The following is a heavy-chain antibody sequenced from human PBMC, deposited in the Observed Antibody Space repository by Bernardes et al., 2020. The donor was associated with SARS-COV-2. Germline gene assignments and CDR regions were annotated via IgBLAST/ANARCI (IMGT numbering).Heavy chain of an antibody. CDR2: IIPIFGTA. CDR1: GGTFSSYA. Sequence: SVKVSCKASGGTFSSYAISWVRQAPGQGLEWMGGIIPIFGTANYAQKFQGRVTITADESTSTAYMELSSLRSEDTAVYYCARGRRVQGVTRKLFTYYGMDVWGQGTTVTVSS. V-gene: IGHV1-69*13. J-gene: IGHJ6*02. CDR3: ARGRRVQGVTRKLFTYYGMDV. D-gene: IGHD3-10*01.